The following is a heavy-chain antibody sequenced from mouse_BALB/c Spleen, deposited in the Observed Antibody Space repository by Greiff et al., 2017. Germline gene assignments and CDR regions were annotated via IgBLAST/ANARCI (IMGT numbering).Heavy chain of an antibody. CDR3: ARDQSTGAMDY. J-gene: IGHJ4*01. V-gene: IGHV2-9*02. CDR2: IWAGGST. CDR1: GFSFTSYG. D-gene: IGHD5-1*01. Sequence: VQLVESGPGLVAPSQSLSITCTVSGFSFTSYGVHWVRQPPGKGLEWLGVIWAGGSTNYNSALMSRLSISKDNSKSQVFLKMNSLQTDDTAMYYCARDQSTGAMDYWGQGTSVTVSS.